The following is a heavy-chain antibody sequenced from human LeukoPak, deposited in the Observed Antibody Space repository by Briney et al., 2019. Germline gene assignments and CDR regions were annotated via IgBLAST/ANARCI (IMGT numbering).Heavy chain of an antibody. J-gene: IGHJ4*02. D-gene: IGHD1-1*01. Sequence: ASVKVSCKASGYTFTSYGISWVRQAPGQGLEWMGWISAYNGNTNYAQKLQGRVTMTTDTSTSTAYMELRSLRSDDTAVYYCARDMNWNGPLGGRQDDYWGQGTLVTVSS. CDR1: GYTFTSYG. V-gene: IGHV1-18*01. CDR2: ISAYNGNT. CDR3: ARDMNWNGPLGGRQDDY.